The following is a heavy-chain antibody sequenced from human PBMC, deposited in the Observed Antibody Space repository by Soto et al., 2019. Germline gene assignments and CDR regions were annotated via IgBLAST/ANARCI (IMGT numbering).Heavy chain of an antibody. CDR1: GGSVSNKTYY. D-gene: IGHD4-17*01. CDR3: ARTTAVPNTLRSRYFFDY. CDR2: VYYSGTT. J-gene: IGHJ4*02. V-gene: IGHV4-61*01. Sequence: SETLSLTCSVSGGSVSNKTYYWSWIRQPPGKRLEWIGYVYYSGTTNYNPSLKSRVTISVDLSKNQFSLRLSSVSTADTALYYCARTTAVPNTLRSRYFFDYWGQGTLVTVCS.